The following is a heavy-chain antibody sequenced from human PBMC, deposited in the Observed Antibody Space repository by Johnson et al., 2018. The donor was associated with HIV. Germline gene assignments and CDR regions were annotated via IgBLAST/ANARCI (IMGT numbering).Heavy chain of an antibody. D-gene: IGHD3-22*01. CDR3: ATSGNYDDDAFDI. V-gene: IGHV3-30*02. J-gene: IGHJ3*02. CDR1: GFTFRSYG. Sequence: QVQLVESGGGVVQPGGSLRLSCAASGFTFRSYGMHWVRQAPGKGLEWVAFIRYDGRNNYYGDSVKGRFTISRDNAKNTLYLQMNSLRAEDTAVYYCATSGNYDDDAFDIWGQGTMVTVSS. CDR2: IRYDGRNN.